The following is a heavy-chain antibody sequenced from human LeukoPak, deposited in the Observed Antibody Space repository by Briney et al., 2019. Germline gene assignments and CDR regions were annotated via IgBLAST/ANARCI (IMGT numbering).Heavy chain of an antibody. D-gene: IGHD6-19*01. CDR2: IYSGGST. V-gene: IGHV3-53*01. Sequence: GGSLRLSCAASGFTVSSNYMSWVRQVPGKGLEWVSVIYSGGSTYYADSVKGRFTISRDNSKNTLYLQMNSLRAEDTAVYYCARDTGYSSGRPLSSGYFDYWGQGTLVTVSS. CDR1: GFTVSSNY. J-gene: IGHJ4*02. CDR3: ARDTGYSSGRPLSSGYFDY.